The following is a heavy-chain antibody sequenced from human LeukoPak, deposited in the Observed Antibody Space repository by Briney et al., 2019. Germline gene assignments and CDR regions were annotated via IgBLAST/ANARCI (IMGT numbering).Heavy chain of an antibody. J-gene: IGHJ4*02. CDR1: GFTFSSYW. Sequence: PGGSLRLSCAASGFTFSSYWMHWVRQAPGKGLVWVSRINSDGSSASYADSVKGRFTISRDNAKNTLYLQMNSLGAEDTAVYYCASGYRYFDYWGQGTLVTVSS. D-gene: IGHD2-2*03. CDR2: INSDGSSA. V-gene: IGHV3-74*01. CDR3: ASGYRYFDY.